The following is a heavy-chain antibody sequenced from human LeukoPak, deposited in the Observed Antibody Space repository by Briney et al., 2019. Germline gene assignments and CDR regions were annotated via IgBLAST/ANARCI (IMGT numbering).Heavy chain of an antibody. D-gene: IGHD3-10*01. J-gene: IGHJ6*03. CDR1: GGSFSGYY. V-gene: IGHV4-34*01. Sequence: SETLSLTCAVYGGSFSGYYWSWIRQPPGKGLEWIGEINHSGSTNYNPSLKSRVTISVDTSKNQFSLKLSSVTAADTAVYYCARGGYGSGRPTRPKFYYYYYMDVWGKGTTVTVPS. CDR3: ARGGYGSGRPTRPKFYYYYYMDV. CDR2: INHSGST.